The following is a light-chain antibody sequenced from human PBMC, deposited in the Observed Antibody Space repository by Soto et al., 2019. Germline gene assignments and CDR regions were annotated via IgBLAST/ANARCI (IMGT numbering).Light chain of an antibody. J-gene: IGKJ1*01. V-gene: IGKV3-20*01. CDR2: GAS. CDR1: QSVSSNY. Sequence: EIVLTQSPGTLSLSPGERATLSCRASQSVSSNYLAWYQQKRGQAPRLLIYGASSRATGIPTRFSGSGSGTDFSLTISRLAPEDFAVYYCQQYDTSPRTFGQGTKVEI. CDR3: QQYDTSPRT.